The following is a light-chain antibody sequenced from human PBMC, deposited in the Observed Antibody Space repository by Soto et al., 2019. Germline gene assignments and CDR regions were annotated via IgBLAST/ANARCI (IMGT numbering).Light chain of an antibody. J-gene: IGKJ2*01. CDR3: QQGYSIPYT. Sequence: DIPMAQSPASLSASVGDRVTITCRASQKISNHLNWFQQKSGKAPRLLIYAASTLQSGVPSRFSGSGSGTDFTLTISGLKPEDFATYYCQQGYSIPYTFGQGTKLEIK. CDR2: AAS. V-gene: IGKV1-39*01. CDR1: QKISNH.